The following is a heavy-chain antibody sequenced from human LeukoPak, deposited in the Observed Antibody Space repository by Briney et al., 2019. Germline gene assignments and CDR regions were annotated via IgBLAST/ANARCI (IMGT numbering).Heavy chain of an antibody. Sequence: GGSLRLSCAASGFTFSSYSMNWVRQAPGKGLEWVSAISGSGGSTYYADSVKGRLTISRDNSKNMLYLQMISLRAEDTALYYCAKGVRSGSYDPNYYYGMDVWGQGTTVTVSS. CDR2: ISGSGGST. J-gene: IGHJ6*02. CDR1: GFTFSSYS. V-gene: IGHV3-23*01. CDR3: AKGVRSGSYDPNYYYGMDV. D-gene: IGHD1-26*01.